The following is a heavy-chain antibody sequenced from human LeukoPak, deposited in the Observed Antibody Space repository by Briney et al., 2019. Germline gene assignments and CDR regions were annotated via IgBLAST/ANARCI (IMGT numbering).Heavy chain of an antibody. Sequence: NPGGSLRLSCAASGFTFSDYYMYWIRQAPGKGLEWISYISSSGSTIYYGDSVKGRFTISRDNAKNSLYLQMNSLTAEDTALYFCARSDNRYYFDSWGPGTLVTVSS. V-gene: IGHV3-11*04. CDR2: ISSSGSTI. D-gene: IGHD5-24*01. J-gene: IGHJ4*02. CDR1: GFTFSDYY. CDR3: ARSDNRYYFDS.